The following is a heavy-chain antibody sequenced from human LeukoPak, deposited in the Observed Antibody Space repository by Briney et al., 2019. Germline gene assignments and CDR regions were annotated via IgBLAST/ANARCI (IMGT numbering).Heavy chain of an antibody. CDR2: INAGNGNT. CDR3: ARLGGNILTGLGGAAAFDI. CDR1: GYTFTSYA. V-gene: IGHV1-3*01. J-gene: IGHJ3*02. D-gene: IGHD3-9*01. Sequence: ASVKVSCKASGYTFTSYAMHWVRQAPGQRLEWMGWINAGNGNTKYSQRFQGRVTITRDTSASTAYMELSSLRSEDTAVYYCARLGGNILTGLGGAAAFDIWGQGTMVTVSS.